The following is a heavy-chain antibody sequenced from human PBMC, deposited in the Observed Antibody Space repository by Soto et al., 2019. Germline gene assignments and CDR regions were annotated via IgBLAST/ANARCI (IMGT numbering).Heavy chain of an antibody. CDR3: ARVRVIRGVIPSHFGL. J-gene: IGHJ4*02. Sequence: HLAQSGAEVKKPGSSVTVSCKASGGTFNSYGISWVRQAPGQGLDWMGVIIPLYGTVNYAQKFQGRVSITADKSTSTAYMDLNSLRSDDTAVYYCARVRVIRGVIPSHFGLWGQGTQVTVSS. D-gene: IGHD3-10*01. CDR2: IIPLYGTV. V-gene: IGHV1-69*06. CDR1: GGTFNSYG.